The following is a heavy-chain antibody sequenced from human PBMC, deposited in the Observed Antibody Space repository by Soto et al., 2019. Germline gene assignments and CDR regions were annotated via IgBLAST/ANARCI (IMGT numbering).Heavy chain of an antibody. J-gene: IGHJ4*02. D-gene: IGHD6-13*01. CDR1: GGTFSSYA. CDR2: IIPIFGTA. CDR3: ARGLDSSSWYHHDY. Sequence: QVQLVQSGAEVKKPGSSVKVSCKASGGTFSSYAISWVRQAPGQGLEWMGGIIPIFGTANYAQKFQGRVTITADESTSTAYMELSSRRSEYTAVYYCARGLDSSSWYHHDYWGQGTLVTVSS. V-gene: IGHV1-69*01.